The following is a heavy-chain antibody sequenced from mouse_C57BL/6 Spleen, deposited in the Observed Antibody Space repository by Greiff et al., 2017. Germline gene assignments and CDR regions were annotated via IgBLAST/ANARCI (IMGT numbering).Heavy chain of an antibody. V-gene: IGHV1-64*01. J-gene: IGHJ1*03. CDR2: IHPNSGST. CDR3: ARGTTVIAHWYFDV. CDR1: GYTFTSYW. Sequence: QVQLQQPGAELVKPGASVKLSCKASGYTFTSYWMHWVKQRPGQGLEWIGMIHPNSGSTNYNEKFKSKATLTVDKSSSTAYMQRSSLTSEDSAVYYCARGTTVIAHWYFDVWGTGTTVTVSS. D-gene: IGHD1-1*01.